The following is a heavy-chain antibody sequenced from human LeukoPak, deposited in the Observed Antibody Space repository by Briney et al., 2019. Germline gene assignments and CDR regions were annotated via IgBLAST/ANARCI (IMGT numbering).Heavy chain of an antibody. J-gene: IGHJ3*02. CDR3: ARDRGSSSWYFSVDAFDI. V-gene: IGHV1-18*01. D-gene: IGHD6-13*01. Sequence: GAAVKLSCKASGSTFTSYGISWVRQAPGQGPERMGWISAYNGNTNYAQKLQGRVTMTTDTSTSTAYMELRSLRSDDTAVYYCARDRGSSSWYFSVDAFDIWGQGTMVTVSS. CDR2: ISAYNGNT. CDR1: GSTFTSYG.